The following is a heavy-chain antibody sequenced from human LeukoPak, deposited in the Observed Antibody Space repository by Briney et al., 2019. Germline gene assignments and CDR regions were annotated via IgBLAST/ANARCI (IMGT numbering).Heavy chain of an antibody. D-gene: IGHD6-19*01. V-gene: IGHV3-30*02. J-gene: IGHJ3*02. CDR1: GFTFSSYG. CDR3: ARDLKSSGSYSTDAFDI. Sequence: HAGGSLRLSCAASGFTFSSYGMHWVRQAPGKGLEWVAFIGYDGSNKYYADSVKGRFTISRDNSKNTLYLQMNSLRAEDTAVYFCARDLKSSGSYSTDAFDIWGQGTLVTVSS. CDR2: IGYDGSNK.